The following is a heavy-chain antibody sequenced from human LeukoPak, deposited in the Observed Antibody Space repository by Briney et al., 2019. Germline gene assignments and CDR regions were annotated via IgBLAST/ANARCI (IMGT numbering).Heavy chain of an antibody. Sequence: SETLSLTCTVSGGSISSYYWTWIRQPPGKGLEWIGYIYYSGSTNYNPSLKSRVTISVDTSKNQFSLKLTSVTAADTAVYYCARDITGSFDYWGQGNLVTVSS. CDR1: GGSISSYY. CDR3: ARDITGSFDY. V-gene: IGHV4-59*01. CDR2: IYYSGST. J-gene: IGHJ4*02. D-gene: IGHD1-14*01.